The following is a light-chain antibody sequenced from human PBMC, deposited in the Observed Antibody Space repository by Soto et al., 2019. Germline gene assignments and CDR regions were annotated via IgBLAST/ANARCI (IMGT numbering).Light chain of an antibody. CDR3: QQSYSSSWT. V-gene: IGKV1-39*01. J-gene: IGKJ1*01. CDR1: QSISNY. CDR2: AAS. Sequence: DIQMTQSPSSLSASVGDRVTITCRARQSISNYLNWYQQKPGKAPKFLIYAASSLQSGVPSRFSGSGSGTDFTLTINSLQREDFATYFCQQSYSSSWTFGQGTKLEI.